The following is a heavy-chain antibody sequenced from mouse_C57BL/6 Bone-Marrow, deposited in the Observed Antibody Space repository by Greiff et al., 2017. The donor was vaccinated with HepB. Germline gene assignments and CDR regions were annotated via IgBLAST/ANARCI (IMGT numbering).Heavy chain of an antibody. CDR1: GFTFSDYG. J-gene: IGHJ2*01. CDR3: ATLYDYDVRDY. CDR2: ISSGSSTI. Sequence: EVKVVESGGGLVKPGGSLKLSCAASGFTFSDYGMHWVRQAPEKGLEWVAYISSGSSTIYYADTVKGRFTISRDNAKNTLFLQMTSLRSEDTAMYYCATLYDYDVRDYWGQGTTLTVSS. D-gene: IGHD2-4*01. V-gene: IGHV5-17*01.